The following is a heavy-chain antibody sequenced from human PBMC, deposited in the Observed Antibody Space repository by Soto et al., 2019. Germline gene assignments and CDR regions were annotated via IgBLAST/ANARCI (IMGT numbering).Heavy chain of an antibody. CDR2: IKSKTDGGTT. D-gene: IGHD2-15*01. J-gene: IGHJ5*02. CDR3: TTEGDCSGGSCQAGWFDP. CDR1: GFTFSNAW. V-gene: IGHV3-15*01. Sequence: EVQLVESGGGLVKPGGSLRLSCAASGFTFSNAWMSWVRQAPGKGLEWVGRIKSKTDGGTTDYAAPVKGRFTISRDDLKNTLYLQMNSLKTEDTAVYYCTTEGDCSGGSCQAGWFDPWGQGTLVTVSS.